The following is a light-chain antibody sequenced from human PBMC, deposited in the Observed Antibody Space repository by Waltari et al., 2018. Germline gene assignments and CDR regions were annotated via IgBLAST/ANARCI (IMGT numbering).Light chain of an antibody. J-gene: IGKJ3*01. Sequence: DIQLTQSPTTLSASIGDRVTITCRASQRIGDWLAWYLQKPGKAPKRLVQRAATLENGVPSRFSGSESGTEFTLTINNLQPDDFATYFCHQYLSSSTFGAGTTVDFK. CDR2: RAA. CDR3: HQYLSSST. CDR1: QRIGDW. V-gene: IGKV1-5*03.